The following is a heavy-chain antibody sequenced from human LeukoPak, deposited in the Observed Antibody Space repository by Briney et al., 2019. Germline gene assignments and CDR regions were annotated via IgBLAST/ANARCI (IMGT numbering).Heavy chain of an antibody. D-gene: IGHD3-22*01. J-gene: IGHJ4*02. CDR1: GFTFSSYS. V-gene: IGHV3-48*01. CDR2: ISSSSSTI. Sequence: GGSLRLSCAASGFTFSSYSMNWVRQAPGKGLEWVSYISSSSSTIYYADSVKGRFTISRDNAKNSLYLQMNSLRAEDTAVYYCAREFKGYDSSGNFDYWGQGTLVTVSS. CDR3: AREFKGYDSSGNFDY.